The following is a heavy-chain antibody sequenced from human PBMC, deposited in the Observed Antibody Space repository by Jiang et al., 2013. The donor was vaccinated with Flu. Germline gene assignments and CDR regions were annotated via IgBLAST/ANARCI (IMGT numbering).Heavy chain of an antibody. V-gene: IGHV3-23*01. D-gene: IGHD3-22*01. J-gene: IGHJ3*01. Sequence: VQLLESGGGLVQPGGSLRLSCAASGFIFSTHAMTWVRQAPGKGLEWVSRISDSGSSTYYADSVKGRFIVSRDNSKNTLYLQMNSLRAEDMAIYYCAKGLNYYDYSGRIRVTYSLDFWGQGTMVTVSS. CDR1: GFIFSTHA. CDR2: ISDSGSST. CDR3: AKGLNYYDYSGRIRVTYSLDF.